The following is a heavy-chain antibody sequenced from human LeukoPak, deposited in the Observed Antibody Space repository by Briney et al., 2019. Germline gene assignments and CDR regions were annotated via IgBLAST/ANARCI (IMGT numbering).Heavy chain of an antibody. J-gene: IGHJ4*02. D-gene: IGHD2-8*01. CDR3: ARARETNGVWDYFDY. CDR2: KSYDGSNK. V-gene: IGHV3-30*04. CDR1: GLTFTSYP. Sequence: PGRSLRPSCAASGLTFTSYPMGWIRQDPGKGLERVAVKSYDGSNKYYADSVKGRFTISRDNSKNSLYLQMNSLRAEDTAVYYCARARETNGVWDYFDYWGQGTLVTVSS.